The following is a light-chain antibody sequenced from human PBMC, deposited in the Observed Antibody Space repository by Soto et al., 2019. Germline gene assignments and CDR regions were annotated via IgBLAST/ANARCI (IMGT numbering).Light chain of an antibody. Sequence: EIVLTQSPGTLSLSPGERATLSCRASQSVSSSFLAWYQQKPGQAPRLLIYGASSRATGIPDRFSGSGSGTDFTLTTSRLEPEDFAVYYCQQYGSSPPWTFGQGTKVEI. J-gene: IGKJ1*01. V-gene: IGKV3-20*01. CDR1: QSVSSSF. CDR3: QQYGSSPPWT. CDR2: GAS.